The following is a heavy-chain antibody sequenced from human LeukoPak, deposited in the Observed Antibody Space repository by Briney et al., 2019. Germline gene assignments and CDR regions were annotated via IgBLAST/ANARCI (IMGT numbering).Heavy chain of an antibody. V-gene: IGHV3-23*01. J-gene: IGHJ4*02. D-gene: IGHD5-18*01. CDR2: ISGSGGST. Sequence: GGSLRLSCAASGCTFSSYAMSWIRQAPGKGLEWVSAISGSGGSTYYADSVKGRFTISRDNSKNTLYLQMNSLRAEDTAVYYCARVDTAMVDYWGQGTLVTVSS. CDR1: GCTFSSYA. CDR3: ARVDTAMVDY.